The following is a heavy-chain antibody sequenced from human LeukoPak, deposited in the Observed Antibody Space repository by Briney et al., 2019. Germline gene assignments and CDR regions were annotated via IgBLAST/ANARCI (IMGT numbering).Heavy chain of an antibody. V-gene: IGHV4-59*01. J-gene: IGHJ4*02. CDR1: GDSISSYY. D-gene: IGHD5-12*01. Sequence: SETLSLTCSVSGDSISSYYWSWIRQPPGKGLEWIGYIYYSGSTNYNPSLKSRVTISVDTSKNQFSLKLSSVTAADTAVYYCARDYRGYSGYDLGYWGQGTLVTVSS. CDR3: ARDYRGYSGYDLGY. CDR2: IYYSGST.